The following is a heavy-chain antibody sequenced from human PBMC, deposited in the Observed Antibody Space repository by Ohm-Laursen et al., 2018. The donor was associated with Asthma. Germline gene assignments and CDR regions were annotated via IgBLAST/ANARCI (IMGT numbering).Heavy chain of an antibody. Sequence: GSLRLSCAASGFTFSSYSMNWVRQAPGKGLEWVSSISSSSSYIYYADSVKGRFTISRDNAKNSLYLQMNSLRAEDTAVYYCARDISDYYYYGMDVWGQGTTVTVSS. J-gene: IGHJ6*02. V-gene: IGHV3-21*01. CDR3: ARDISDYYYYGMDV. CDR1: GFTFSSYS. D-gene: IGHD1-14*01. CDR2: ISSSSSYI.